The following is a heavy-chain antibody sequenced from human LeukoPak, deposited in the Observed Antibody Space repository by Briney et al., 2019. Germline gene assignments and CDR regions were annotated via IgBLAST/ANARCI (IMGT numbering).Heavy chain of an antibody. CDR2: IYYSGST. J-gene: IGHJ4*02. CDR1: GASISSSSYY. V-gene: IGHV4-39*07. D-gene: IGHD2-2*02. Sequence: PAETLSLTCTLSGASISSSSYYWGWIRQPPGRGLEWFGSIYYSGSTYYNPSLKSRVTISVDTSKNQFSLKLSSVTAADTAVYYCARIVVPAAIQARFSGDYFDYWGQGTLVTVSS. CDR3: ARIVVPAAIQARFSGDYFDY.